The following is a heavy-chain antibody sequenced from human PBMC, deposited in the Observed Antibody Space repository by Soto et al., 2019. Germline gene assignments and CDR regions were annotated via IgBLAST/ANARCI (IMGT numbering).Heavy chain of an antibody. V-gene: IGHV3-30*03. CDR3: AREQLVREWYYYYGMDV. Sequence: GSLRLSCAASGFTFSSYGMHWVRQAPGKGLEWVAVISYDGSNKYYADSVKGRFTISRDNSKNTLYLQMNSLRAEDTAVYYCAREQLVREWYYYYGMDVWGQGTTVTVSS. CDR1: GFTFSSYG. CDR2: ISYDGSNK. D-gene: IGHD6-6*01. J-gene: IGHJ6*02.